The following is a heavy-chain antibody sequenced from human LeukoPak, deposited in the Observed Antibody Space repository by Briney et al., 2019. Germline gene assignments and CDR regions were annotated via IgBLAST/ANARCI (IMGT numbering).Heavy chain of an antibody. CDR2: LSGDGYTT. CDR3: ARVRCSSNSCFPDY. CDR1: GFTFSRYG. Sequence: SGGSLRLSCAASGFTFSRYGMSWVRQAPEKGLEWVSHLSGDGYTTYYADSVKGRFTISRDNSKNTVYLQMNSLRAEDTAVYYCARVRCSSNSCFPDYWGQGTLVTVSS. D-gene: IGHD2-2*01. J-gene: IGHJ4*02. V-gene: IGHV3-23*01.